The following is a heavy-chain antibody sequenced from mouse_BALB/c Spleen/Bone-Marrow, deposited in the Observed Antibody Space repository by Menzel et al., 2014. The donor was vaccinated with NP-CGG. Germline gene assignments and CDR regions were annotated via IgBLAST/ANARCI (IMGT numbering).Heavy chain of an antibody. J-gene: IGHJ4*01. Sequence: LXTXGGSLKLSCAASGFTFSSYAMSWVRQTPEKRLEWVATISSGGTYTYFPDSVKGRFTISRDNAKNTLYLQMSSLXAEDTXMFYXXRSGGEYXXDXWGQGTSVTVSS. CDR1: GFTFSSYA. V-gene: IGHV5-9-1*01. CDR3: XRSGGEYXXDX. D-gene: IGHD2-10*02. CDR2: ISSGGTYT.